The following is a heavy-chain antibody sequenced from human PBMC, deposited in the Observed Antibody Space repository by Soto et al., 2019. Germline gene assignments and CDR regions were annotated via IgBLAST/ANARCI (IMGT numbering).Heavy chain of an antibody. J-gene: IGHJ4*02. CDR2: ISGSGGST. Sequence: GSLLRSCSASGFTFSSYAMSWVRQAPGKGLEWVSAISGSGGSTYYADSVKGRFTISRDNSKNTLYLKMNSLRAEDTAVYYCAKDLEWLVHYDYWGQGTLVTVSS. CDR1: GFTFSSYA. D-gene: IGHD6-19*01. V-gene: IGHV3-23*01. CDR3: AKDLEWLVHYDY.